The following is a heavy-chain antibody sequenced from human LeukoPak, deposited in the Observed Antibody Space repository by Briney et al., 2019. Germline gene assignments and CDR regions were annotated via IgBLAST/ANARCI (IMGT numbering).Heavy chain of an antibody. Sequence: ASVKVSCKAFGYTFTNYNLHWVRQAPGQGLEWMGVSRPSGGITNYAQKFQGRVTMTRDTSTSTVYMELTRLRSEDTAVYYCARDHDYGDYEGPAAFDYWSQGTLVTVSS. V-gene: IGHV1-46*01. CDR1: GYTFTNYN. D-gene: IGHD4-17*01. CDR2: SRPSGGIT. J-gene: IGHJ4*02. CDR3: ARDHDYGDYEGPAAFDY.